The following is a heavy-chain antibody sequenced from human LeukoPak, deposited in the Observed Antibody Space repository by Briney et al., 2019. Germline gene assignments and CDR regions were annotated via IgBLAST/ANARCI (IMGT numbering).Heavy chain of an antibody. CDR1: GFTFSNAW. Sequence: GSLRLSCAASGFTFSNAWMSWVRQAPGKGLEWVGRIQSKTDGGTTDYAAPVKGRFTISRDDSKNTLYLQMNSLKTEDTAVYYCTTDLNARGNYYDSSGFISTIDYWGQGTLVTVSS. V-gene: IGHV3-15*01. CDR3: TTDLNARGNYYDSSGFISTIDY. J-gene: IGHJ4*02. CDR2: IQSKTDGGTT. D-gene: IGHD3-22*01.